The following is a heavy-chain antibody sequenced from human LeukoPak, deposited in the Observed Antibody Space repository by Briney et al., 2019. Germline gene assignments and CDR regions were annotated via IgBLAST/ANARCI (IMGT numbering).Heavy chain of an antibody. Sequence: GGSLRLSCAASGFTFSSYSMNWVRQAPGKGLEWVSSISSSSSYIYYADSMKGRFTISRDNAKNSLYLQMNSLRAEDTAVYYCARVGREYYDFWSGYLKGNWFDPWGQGTLVTVSS. CDR2: ISSSSSYI. V-gene: IGHV3-21*01. CDR3: ARVGREYYDFWSGYLKGNWFDP. D-gene: IGHD3-3*01. CDR1: GFTFSSYS. J-gene: IGHJ5*02.